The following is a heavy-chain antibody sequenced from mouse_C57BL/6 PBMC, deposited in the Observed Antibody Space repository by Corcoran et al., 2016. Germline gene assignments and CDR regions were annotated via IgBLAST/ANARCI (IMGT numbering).Heavy chain of an antibody. V-gene: IGHV1-26*01. CDR1: GYTFTDYY. J-gene: IGHJ3*01. CDR3: ARGPTWAWFAY. D-gene: IGHD4-1*01. CDR2: INPNNGGT. Sequence: EVQLQQSGPELVKPGASVKISCKASGYTFTDYYMNWVKQSHGKSLEWIGDINPNNGGTSYNQKFKGKATLTVDKSSSTAYMELRSLTSEDSAVYYCARGPTWAWFAYWGQGTLVTVSA.